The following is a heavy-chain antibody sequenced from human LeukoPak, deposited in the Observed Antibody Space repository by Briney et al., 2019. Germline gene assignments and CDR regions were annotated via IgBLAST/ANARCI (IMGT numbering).Heavy chain of an antibody. D-gene: IGHD3-3*01. V-gene: IGHV4-59*08. CDR1: GGSISSYY. Sequence: TSETLSLTCTVSGGSISSYYWSWIRQPPGKGLEWIGYIYYSGSTNYNPSLKSRVTISVDTSKNQFSLKLSSVTAADTAVYYCARHKIFGVIKQGWFDPWGQGTLVTVSS. J-gene: IGHJ5*02. CDR2: IYYSGST. CDR3: ARHKIFGVIKQGWFDP.